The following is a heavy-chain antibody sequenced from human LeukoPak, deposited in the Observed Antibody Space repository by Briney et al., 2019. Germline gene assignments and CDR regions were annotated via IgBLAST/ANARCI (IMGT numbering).Heavy chain of an antibody. CDR1: GGSISSYY. Sequence: SETLSLTCTVSGGSISSYYWSWIRQPPGKGLEWIGNIYYSGSTNYNPSLKSRVTISVDTPKNQFSLRLSSVTAADTAVYYCARVPTDYGDYYFDYWGQGTLVTVSS. D-gene: IGHD4-17*01. CDR3: ARVPTDYGDYYFDY. V-gene: IGHV4-59*01. CDR2: IYYSGST. J-gene: IGHJ4*02.